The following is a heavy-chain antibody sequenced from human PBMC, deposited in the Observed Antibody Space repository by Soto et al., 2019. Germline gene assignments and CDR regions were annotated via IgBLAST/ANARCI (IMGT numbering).Heavy chain of an antibody. CDR2: MNPNSGNT. V-gene: IGHV1-8*01. D-gene: IGHD6-13*01. CDR3: AVPGIAAAGNDY. J-gene: IGHJ4*02. CDR1: GHTFPSYD. Sequence: KSPQAAVKVSYKASGHTFPSYDINWVRQATGQGLEWMGWMNPNSGNTGYAQKFQGRVTMTRNTSISTAYMELSSLRSEDTAVYYCAVPGIAAAGNDYWGQGTLVTVSS.